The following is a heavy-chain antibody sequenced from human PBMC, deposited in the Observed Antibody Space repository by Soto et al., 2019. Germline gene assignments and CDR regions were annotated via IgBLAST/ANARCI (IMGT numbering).Heavy chain of an antibody. D-gene: IGHD2-21*02. Sequence: QITLKESGPTLVKPTQTLTLTCTFSGFSLSTSGVSVGWIRQPPGKALELLALIYWDDDKRDSPSLKSRLTITKDTSKNQVVLRMTNMDPVDTATYYCAHSRCGGDCLQSYPSHYYYDMDVWGQGTTVTVSS. CDR1: GFSLSTSGVS. J-gene: IGHJ6*02. CDR3: AHSRCGGDCLQSYPSHYYYDMDV. CDR2: IYWDDDK. V-gene: IGHV2-5*02.